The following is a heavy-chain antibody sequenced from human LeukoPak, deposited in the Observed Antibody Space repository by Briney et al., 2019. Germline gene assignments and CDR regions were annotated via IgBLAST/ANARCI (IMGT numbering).Heavy chain of an antibody. D-gene: IGHD5-24*01. CDR1: GGPISSGGYF. CDR2: IYYSGST. J-gene: IGHJ4*02. V-gene: IGHV4-31*03. CDR3: ARVYRWLHYFDC. Sequence: PSQTLSLTRTVSGGPISSGGYFWRWIRQHPGKGLEWIGYIYYSGSTYYNPSLKSRVTISVDTSKNQFSLKLSSVTAADTAVYYCARVYRWLHYFDCWGQGTLVTVSS.